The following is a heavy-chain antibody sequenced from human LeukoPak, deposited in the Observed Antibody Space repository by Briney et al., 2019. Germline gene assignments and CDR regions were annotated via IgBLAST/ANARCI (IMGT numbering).Heavy chain of an antibody. CDR3: ARASSSGWSYFDA. D-gene: IGHD6-19*01. V-gene: IGHV3-33*01. J-gene: IGHJ4*02. CDR1: GFTFRSIG. CDR2: IWSDGSNK. Sequence: PGRSLRLSCAASGFTFRSIGMHWVRQAPGKGLEWVAVIWSDGSNKYYADSVKGRFTISRDNSKNTLHLQMNSLRAEDTAVYYCARASSSGWSYFDAWGQGTRVTVSS.